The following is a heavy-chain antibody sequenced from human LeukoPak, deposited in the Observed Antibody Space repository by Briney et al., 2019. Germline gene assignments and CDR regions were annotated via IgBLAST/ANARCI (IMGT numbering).Heavy chain of an antibody. V-gene: IGHV4-39*07. CDR2: IYYSGST. CDR3: ASSTIVGASKSDAFDI. Sequence: SETLSLTCTVSGGSISSSSYYWGWIRQPPGKGLEWIGSIYYSGSTYYNPSLKSRVTISVDTSKNQFSLKLSSVTAADTAVYYCASSTIVGASKSDAFDIWGQGTMVTVSS. CDR1: GGSISSSSYY. D-gene: IGHD1-26*01. J-gene: IGHJ3*02.